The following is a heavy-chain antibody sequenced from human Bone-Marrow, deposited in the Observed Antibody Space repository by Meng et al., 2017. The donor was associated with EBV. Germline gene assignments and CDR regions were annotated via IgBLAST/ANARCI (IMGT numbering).Heavy chain of an antibody. V-gene: IGHV3-21*01. CDR2: ISSNSIDI. CDR1: GFTIRSYL. Sequence: LVRSGAGLVKPGESLRPSCSAAGFTIRSYLMNWVRLAPGRGLEWVSSISSNSIDIYYADLVKCRFTISRDNAKNSLFLQMNSLRAEDTAVYYCARDRTSNRFDYWGQGTLVTGSS. J-gene: IGHJ4*02. D-gene: IGHD2-8*01. CDR3: ARDRTSNRFDY.